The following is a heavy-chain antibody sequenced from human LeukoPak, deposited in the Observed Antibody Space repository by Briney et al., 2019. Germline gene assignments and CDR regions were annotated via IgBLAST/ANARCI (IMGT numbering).Heavy chain of an antibody. CDR2: TYYRSKWYN. J-gene: IGHJ5*02. Sequence: SQTLSLTCAISGDSVSSNSAAWNWLRQSPSRGLEWLGRTYYRSKWYNDYAVSVKSRITINPDTSKNQFSLQLNSVTPEDTAVYYCARGITMVRGGNQYNWFDPWGQGTLVTVSS. CDR3: ARGITMVRGGNQYNWFDP. CDR1: GDSVSSNSAA. D-gene: IGHD3-10*01. V-gene: IGHV6-1*01.